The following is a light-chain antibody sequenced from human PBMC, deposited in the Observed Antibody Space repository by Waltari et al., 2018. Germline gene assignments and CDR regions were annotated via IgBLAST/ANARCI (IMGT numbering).Light chain of an antibody. CDR2: DFN. CDR3: SSYTSTSTLV. J-gene: IGLJ1*01. V-gene: IGLV2-14*03. CDR1: SSDVGGYDY. Sequence: QSALTQPASVSGSPGQSITISCTGTSSDVGGYDYVSWYQHHPGQAPQLLLFDFNYRPPGVSTRFSGSKAGNTASLTISGLQAEDEADYSCSSYTSTSTLVFGSGTKVTVL.